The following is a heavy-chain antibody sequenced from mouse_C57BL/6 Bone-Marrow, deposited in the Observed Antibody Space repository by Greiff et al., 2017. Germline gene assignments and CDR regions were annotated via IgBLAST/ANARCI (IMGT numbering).Heavy chain of an antibody. J-gene: IGHJ3*01. V-gene: IGHV5-12*01. D-gene: IGHD2-3*01. CDR1: GFTFSDYY. CDR3: ARVDGYYLFAY. CDR2: ISNGGGST. Sequence: EVQLQGSGGGLVQPGGSLKISCAASGFTFSDYYVYWVRQTPEKRLEWVAYISNGGGSTYYPDTVKGRFTISRDNAKNTLYLQMSRLKSEDTAMYYCARVDGYYLFAYWGQGTLVTVSA.